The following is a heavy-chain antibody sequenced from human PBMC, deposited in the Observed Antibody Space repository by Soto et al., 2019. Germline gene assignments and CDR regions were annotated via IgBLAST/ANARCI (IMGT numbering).Heavy chain of an antibody. D-gene: IGHD4-17*01. J-gene: IGHJ6*02. CDR3: ASKNHYGDYAEFYYYYYGMDV. CDR2: IIPIFGTA. Sequence: SVKVSGKASGGTCSSYAISWVRQAPGQGLEWMGGIIPIFGTANYAQKFQGRVTITADESTSTAYMELSSLRSEDTAVYYCASKNHYGDYAEFYYYYYGMDVWGQGTTVTVSS. V-gene: IGHV1-69*13. CDR1: GGTCSSYA.